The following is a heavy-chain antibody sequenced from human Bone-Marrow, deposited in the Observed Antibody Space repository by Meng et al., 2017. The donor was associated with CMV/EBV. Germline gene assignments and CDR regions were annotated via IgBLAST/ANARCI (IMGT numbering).Heavy chain of an antibody. CDR2: SNAGNGNT. CDR1: GYTFTSYA. Sequence: HVQLVECGAEVQKSGASVKVSCKASGYTFTSYAMHWVRQAPGQRLEWMGWSNAGNGNTKYSQEFQGRVTITRDTSASTAYMELSSLRAEDTAVYYCARDPSTGYFDYWGQGTLVTVSS. CDR3: ARDPSTGYFDY. V-gene: IGHV1-3*02. J-gene: IGHJ4*02. D-gene: IGHD6-19*01.